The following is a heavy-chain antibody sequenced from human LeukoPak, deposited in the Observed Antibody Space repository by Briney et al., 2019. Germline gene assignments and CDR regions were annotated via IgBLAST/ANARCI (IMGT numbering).Heavy chain of an antibody. Sequence: GGSLRLSCAASGFTVSSNYMSWVRQAPGKGLEWVSVIYSGGSTYYADSVKGRFTISRDNSKNTLYLQMNSLRAKDTAVYYCASTVTTRMAFDIWGQGTMVTVSS. CDR3: ASTVTTRMAFDI. D-gene: IGHD4-17*01. CDR1: GFTVSSNY. J-gene: IGHJ3*02. V-gene: IGHV3-66*01. CDR2: IYSGGST.